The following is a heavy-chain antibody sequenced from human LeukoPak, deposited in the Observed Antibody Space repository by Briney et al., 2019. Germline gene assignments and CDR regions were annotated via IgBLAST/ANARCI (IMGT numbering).Heavy chain of an antibody. Sequence: SETLSLTCAVYGGSFSGYYWSWIRQPPGKGLEWIGGINHSGSTNYNPSLKSRVTISVDTSKNQFSLKLSSVTAADTAVYYCARILWYFDYWGQGTLVTVSS. CDR3: ARILWYFDY. CDR2: INHSGST. V-gene: IGHV4-34*01. J-gene: IGHJ4*02. CDR1: GGSFSGYY. D-gene: IGHD3-10*01.